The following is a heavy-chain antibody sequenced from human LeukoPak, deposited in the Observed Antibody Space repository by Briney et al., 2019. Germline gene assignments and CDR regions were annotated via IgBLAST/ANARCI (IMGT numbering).Heavy chain of an antibody. Sequence: SETLSLTCTVSGGSISSSTYYWGWIRQPPGKGLEWIGSMYYSSGNTYYHPSLKSRVTISVDTSKNQFSLKLSSVTAADTAVYYCARGRWFFDYWGQGTLVTVSS. CDR3: ARGRWFFDY. CDR2: MYYSSGNT. CDR1: GGSISSSTYY. J-gene: IGHJ4*02. V-gene: IGHV4-39*07. D-gene: IGHD4-23*01.